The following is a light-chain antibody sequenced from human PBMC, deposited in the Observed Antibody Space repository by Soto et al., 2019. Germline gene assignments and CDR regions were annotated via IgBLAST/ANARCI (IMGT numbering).Light chain of an antibody. V-gene: IGLV2-23*01. Sequence: QSVLTQPAPVSGSPGQSITISCTGTSSDFGSYNLVSWYQQHPAKAPKLLIYEGTYRPSGVSYRFSGSKSGNTASLTISGLQAGDEADYYCCSYVGSTTSFVFGPGTKVTVL. CDR2: EGT. CDR1: SSDFGSYNL. CDR3: CSYVGSTTSFV. J-gene: IGLJ1*01.